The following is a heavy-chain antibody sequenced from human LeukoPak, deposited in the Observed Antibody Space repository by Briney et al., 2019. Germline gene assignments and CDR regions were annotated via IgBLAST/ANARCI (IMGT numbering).Heavy chain of an antibody. J-gene: IGHJ4*02. CDR3: ASSVPAAPYYFDY. CDR2: INSNSGGT. V-gene: IGHV1-2*02. CDR1: GYTFTGYY. D-gene: IGHD2-2*01. Sequence: ASVKVSCMASGYTFTGYYMHWVRQAPGQGLEWMGWINSNSGGTNYGQKFQGRVTMTRDESTSPAYMELSSLRSEDTAVYYCASSVPAAPYYFDYWGQGTLVTVSS.